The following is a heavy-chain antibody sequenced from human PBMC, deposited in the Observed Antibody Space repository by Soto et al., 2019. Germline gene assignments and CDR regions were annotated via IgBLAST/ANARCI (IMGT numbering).Heavy chain of an antibody. D-gene: IGHD3-10*01. Sequence: QVQLVQSGAEVKKPGSSVKVSCKASGGTFSSYAISWVRQAPGQGLEWMGGIIPIFGTANYAQKFQGRVTITADESTSTAYMELSSLRPEDTAVYYCARVRITMVRGVFAYPYGMDVWGQGTTVTVSS. CDR3: ARVRITMVRGVFAYPYGMDV. CDR2: IIPIFGTA. CDR1: GGTFSSYA. J-gene: IGHJ6*02. V-gene: IGHV1-69*01.